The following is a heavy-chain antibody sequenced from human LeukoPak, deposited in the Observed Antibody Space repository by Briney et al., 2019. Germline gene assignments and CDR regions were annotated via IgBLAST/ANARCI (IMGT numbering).Heavy chain of an antibody. J-gene: IGHJ4*01. Sequence: SETLSLTCTVSGGSISSSSYYWGWIRQPPGKGLEWIGSIYYSGSTYYNPSLKSRVTISVDTSKSLFSPKLSSVTAADTAVYYCARGINGAKWLVPYYFDYWGHGTLVTVSS. CDR1: GGSISSSSYY. D-gene: IGHD6-19*01. CDR3: ARGINGAKWLVPYYFDY. CDR2: IYYSGST. V-gene: IGHV4-39*02.